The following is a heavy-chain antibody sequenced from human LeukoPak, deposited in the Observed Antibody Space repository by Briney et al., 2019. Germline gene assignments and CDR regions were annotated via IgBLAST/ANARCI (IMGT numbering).Heavy chain of an antibody. D-gene: IGHD6-13*01. Sequence: GGSLRLSCAASGFTFSSCWMSWVRQAPGKGLEWVANIKQDGSEKYYVDSVKGRFTISRDNAKNSLYLQMNSLRAEDTAVYYCARDSSSWYEPFYYYYYYMDVWGKGTTVTASS. CDR1: GFTFSSCW. CDR3: ARDSSSWYEPFYYYYYYMDV. CDR2: IKQDGSEK. V-gene: IGHV3-7*01. J-gene: IGHJ6*03.